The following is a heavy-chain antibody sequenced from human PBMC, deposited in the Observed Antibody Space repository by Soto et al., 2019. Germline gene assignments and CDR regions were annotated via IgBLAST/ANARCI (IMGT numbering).Heavy chain of an antibody. J-gene: IGHJ6*02. CDR1: GYTFTSYD. CDR2: MDPNSGST. CDR3: AREKKFDFWRKGLDV. Sequence: QAQLVQSGAEVKKPGASVKVSCKASGYTFTSYDINWVRQAPGQGLEWLGWMDPNSGSTGYAQNFQGRVTMTRNISINTANMELSSLRSEDTAVYYLAREKKFDFWRKGLDVWGQGTTVTVSS. D-gene: IGHD3-3*01. V-gene: IGHV1-8*01.